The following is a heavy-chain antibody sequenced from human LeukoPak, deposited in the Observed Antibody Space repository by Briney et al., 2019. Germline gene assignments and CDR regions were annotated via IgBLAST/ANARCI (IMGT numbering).Heavy chain of an antibody. CDR3: ARDFEYSSSTGVY. V-gene: IGHV3-33*01. J-gene: IGHJ4*02. D-gene: IGHD5-12*01. Sequence: PGRSLRLSCAASGFTFSSFGMHWVRQAPGKGLEWVAVIWYDGRTKYYADSVKGRFTISRDNSKNTLYLQMNSLRAEDTAVYYCARDFEYSSSTGVYWGQGTLVAVSS. CDR2: IWYDGRTK. CDR1: GFTFSSFG.